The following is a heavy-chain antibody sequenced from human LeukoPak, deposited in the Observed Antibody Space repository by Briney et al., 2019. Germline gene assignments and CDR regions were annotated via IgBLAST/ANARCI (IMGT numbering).Heavy chain of an antibody. J-gene: IGHJ4*02. D-gene: IGHD3-10*01. CDR2: IYYSGST. CDR3: ARGLKGSYSFFDY. CDR1: GGSISSYY. V-gene: IGHV4-59*01. Sequence: KASETLSLTCTVSGGSISSYYLSWIRQPPGKGLEWIGYIYYSGSTNYNPSLKSRVTISVDTSKNQFSLKLSSVTAADTAVYYCARGLKGSYSFFDYWGQGTLVTVSS.